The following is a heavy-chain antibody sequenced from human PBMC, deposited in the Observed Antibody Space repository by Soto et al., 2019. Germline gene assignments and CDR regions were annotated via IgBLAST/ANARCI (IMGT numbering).Heavy chain of an antibody. CDR2: IYYSGTT. CDR1: GDSISRYY. J-gene: IGHJ4*02. CDR3: ARVLVYSGWPYYFDY. D-gene: IGHD6-19*01. V-gene: IGHV4-59*01. Sequence: SETLSLTCTVSGDSISRYYWSWIRQPPGKGLEWIGYIYYSGTTNYNPSLKSRVTISVDTSKNHFSLRLTSVTAADTAMYYCARVLVYSGWPYYFDYWGQGSLVTVSS.